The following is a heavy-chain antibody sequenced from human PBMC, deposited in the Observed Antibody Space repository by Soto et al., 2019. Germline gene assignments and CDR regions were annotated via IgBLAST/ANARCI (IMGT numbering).Heavy chain of an antibody. CDR1: GGSFSGHY. CDR2: INHSGST. CDR3: ARGISITLVVQTAAPDKSYFDS. D-gene: IGHD3-22*01. J-gene: IGHJ5*01. Sequence: PSETLSLTCAVYGGSFSGHYWTWIRQPPGKGLEWIGEINHSGSTTYNPPLQRRVTISVDTSKNQFYLKLSSVAAAGTAVYYCARGISITLVVQTAAPDKSYFDSSSQGTLVTVSS. V-gene: IGHV4-34*01.